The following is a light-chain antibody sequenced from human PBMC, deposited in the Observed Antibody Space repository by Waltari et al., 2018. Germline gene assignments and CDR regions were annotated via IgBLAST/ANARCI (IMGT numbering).Light chain of an antibody. J-gene: IGKJ1*01. Sequence: DIEMTQSPDSLAVSLGERATIFCRSRQSIIHSSNNQNYLAWYQQKPGHSPKLLMFWASTRESGVPDRFSGSGSGTDFTLTISSLQAEDAAVYFCQQYYNSPPTFGQGTKVEI. CDR1: QSIIHSSNNQNY. CDR2: WAS. CDR3: QQYYNSPPT. V-gene: IGKV4-1*01.